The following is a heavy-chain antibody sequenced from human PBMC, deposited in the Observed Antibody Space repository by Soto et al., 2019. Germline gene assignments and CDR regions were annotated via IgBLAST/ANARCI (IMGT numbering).Heavy chain of an antibody. Sequence: QVQLVQSGAEVKKPGSSVKVSCKASGGTFSSYAISWVRQAPGQGLEWMGGIIPIFGTANYAQKFQGRVTITADESTSTAYMELSSLRYEDTAVYYCARDGCSSTSCYGSGYYGMDVWGQGTTVTVSS. CDR1: GGTFSSYA. V-gene: IGHV1-69*01. D-gene: IGHD2-2*01. CDR3: ARDGCSSTSCYGSGYYGMDV. CDR2: IIPIFGTA. J-gene: IGHJ6*02.